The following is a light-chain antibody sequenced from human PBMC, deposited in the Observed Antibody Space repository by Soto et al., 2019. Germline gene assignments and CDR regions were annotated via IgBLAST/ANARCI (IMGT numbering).Light chain of an antibody. Sequence: DIQMTQSPSTLSASVGDRVTITCRASQSISSWLAWYQQKPGKAPKLLIYKASSLKSGVPPRFSGSGSGTEFTLTISSLQPDDFATYYCQQYSTYSWTFGQGIKVEIK. CDR2: KAS. V-gene: IGKV1-5*03. CDR3: QQYSTYSWT. CDR1: QSISSW. J-gene: IGKJ1*01.